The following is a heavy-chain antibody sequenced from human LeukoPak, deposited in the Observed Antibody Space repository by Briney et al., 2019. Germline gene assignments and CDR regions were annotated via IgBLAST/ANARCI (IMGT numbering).Heavy chain of an antibody. V-gene: IGHV3-73*01. D-gene: IGHD1-1*01. CDR2: IRSKANSYAT. Sequence: GGSLRLSCAASGFTFSGSAMHWVRQASGKGLEWVGRIRSKANSYATAYAASVKGRFALSRDDSKNTAYLQMNSLKTEDTAVYYCTRYNVGFESWGQGTLVTVSS. CDR1: GFTFSGSA. CDR3: TRYNVGFES. J-gene: IGHJ4*02.